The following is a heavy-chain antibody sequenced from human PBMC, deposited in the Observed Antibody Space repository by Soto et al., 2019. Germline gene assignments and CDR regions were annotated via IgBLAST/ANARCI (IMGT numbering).Heavy chain of an antibody. CDR3: GRVGGIASAGIREYHYGKDV. CDR2: ISAYNSNT. J-gene: IGHJ6*04. CDR1: GYTFTSYG. V-gene: IGHV1-18*01. Sequence: ASVKVSCKASGYTFTSYGISWVRQAPGQGLEWMGWISAYNSNTNYAQKLQGRVTMTTDTSTSTAYMELRSLRSDDTAVYYCGRVGGIASAGIREYHYGKDVWGEGTAVTVCS. D-gene: IGHD6-13*01.